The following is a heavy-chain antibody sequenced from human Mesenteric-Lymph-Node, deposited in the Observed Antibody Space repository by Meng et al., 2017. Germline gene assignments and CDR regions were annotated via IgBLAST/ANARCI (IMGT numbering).Heavy chain of an antibody. J-gene: IGHJ4*02. CDR3: ARGYGPIHSEYNFDY. CDR2: INHSGST. CDR1: GGSFSGYY. Sequence: VQLQQWGAGLWEPSETLSLTCAVYGGSFSGYYWSWIRQPPGKGLEWIGEINHSGSTNYNPSLKSRVTISVDTSKNQFSLQLNSVTPEDTAVYYCARGYGPIHSEYNFDYWGQGTLVTVSS. D-gene: IGHD1-26*01. V-gene: IGHV4-34*01.